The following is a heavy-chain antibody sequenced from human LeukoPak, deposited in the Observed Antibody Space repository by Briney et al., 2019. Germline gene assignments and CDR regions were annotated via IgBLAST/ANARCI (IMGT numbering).Heavy chain of an antibody. CDR2: INHSGST. J-gene: IGHJ5*02. CDR1: GGSFSGYY. Sequence: SETLSLTCAVYGGSFSGYYWSWIRQPPGKGLEWIGEINHSGSTNYNPSLKSRVTISVDTSKNQFSLKLSSVTAAGTAVYYCARGLWTMIVVVHGWFDPWGQGTLVTVSS. CDR3: ARGLWTMIVVVHGWFDP. D-gene: IGHD3-22*01. V-gene: IGHV4-34*01.